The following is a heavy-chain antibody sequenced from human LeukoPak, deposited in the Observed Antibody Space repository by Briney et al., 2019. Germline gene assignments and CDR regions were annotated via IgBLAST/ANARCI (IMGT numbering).Heavy chain of an antibody. CDR1: GYTFTGYY. CDR2: INPNSGGT. CDR3: ARVPYSSGWYEY. J-gene: IGHJ4*02. D-gene: IGHD6-19*01. Sequence: ASVKVSCKASGYTFTGYYMHWVRQAPGQGLEWMGRINPNSGGTNYAQKFQGRVTMTRDTSISTAYMELSSLRSEDTAVYYCARVPYSSGWYEYWGQGTLVTVSS. V-gene: IGHV1-2*06.